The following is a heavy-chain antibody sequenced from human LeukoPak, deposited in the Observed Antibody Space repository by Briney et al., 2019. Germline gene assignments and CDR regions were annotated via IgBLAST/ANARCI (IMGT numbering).Heavy chain of an antibody. CDR3: ARRAVNMVYFDH. Sequence: GSPRLSCAASGFTFRSYWMQWVCQAPRKGLVLVSRINSDGSSTRYADSVKGRFTMSRDNAKNTLYLQMNSLRAEDTAVYYCARRAVNMVYFDHWGQATSATVSS. J-gene: IGHJ4*02. CDR1: GFTFRSYW. CDR2: INSDGSST. D-gene: IGHD3-3*01. V-gene: IGHV3-74*01.